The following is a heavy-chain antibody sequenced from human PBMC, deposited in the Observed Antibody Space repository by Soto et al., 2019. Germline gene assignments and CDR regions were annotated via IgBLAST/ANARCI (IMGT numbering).Heavy chain of an antibody. CDR1: GYSFTSYW. CDR3: ARRRLAYDYSNYGPGVSNWFDP. D-gene: IGHD4-4*01. CDR2: IYPGDSDT. J-gene: IGHJ5*02. Sequence: PGESLKISCKGSGYSFTSYWIGWVRQMPGKGLEWMGIIYPGDSDTRYSPSFQGQVTISADKSISTAYLQWSSLKASDTAMYYCARRRLAYDYSNYGPGVSNWFDPWGQGTLVTVSS. V-gene: IGHV5-51*01.